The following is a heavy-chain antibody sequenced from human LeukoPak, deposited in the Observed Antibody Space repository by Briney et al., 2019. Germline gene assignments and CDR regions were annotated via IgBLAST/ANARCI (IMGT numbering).Heavy chain of an antibody. J-gene: IGHJ4*02. V-gene: IGHV3-21*01. CDR1: SFTVASYS. CDR3: ARDRGLVVVAATDY. Sequence: LRPSRPPSSFTVASYSMNSVSHHPRDGLEWVSSLSSSSSYIYYADSVKGRFTISRDNAKNSLYLQMNSLRAEDTAVYYCARDRGLVVVAATDYWGQGTLVTVSS. CDR2: LSSSSSYI. D-gene: IGHD2-15*01.